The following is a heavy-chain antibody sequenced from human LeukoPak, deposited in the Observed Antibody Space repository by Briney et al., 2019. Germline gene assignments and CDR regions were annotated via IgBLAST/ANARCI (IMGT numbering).Heavy chain of an antibody. D-gene: IGHD3-22*01. CDR2: ITSTGTT. CDR3: ARDYYDSSGYQFDY. V-gene: IGHV3-11*04. Sequence: GGSLRLSCAASGFTFSAYYMSWIRQAPGKGLEWVSYITSTGTTIYADSVKGRFTISRDNSKNTLYLQMNSLRAEDTAVYYCARDYYDSSGYQFDYWGQGTLVTVSS. J-gene: IGHJ4*02. CDR1: GFTFSAYY.